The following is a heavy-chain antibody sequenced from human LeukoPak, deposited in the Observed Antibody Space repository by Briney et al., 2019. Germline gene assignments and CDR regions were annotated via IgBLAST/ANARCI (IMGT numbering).Heavy chain of an antibody. CDR1: GYTFTSYG. CDR2: ISAHNGNT. D-gene: IGHD2-2*01. Sequence: ASVKVSCKASGYTFTSYGISWVRQAPGQGLEWMGWISAHNGNTNYAQKLQGRVTMTTDTSTSTAYMELRSLRSDDTAVYYCARDGIVVVPAATWNDYWGQGTLVTVSS. V-gene: IGHV1-18*01. CDR3: ARDGIVVVPAATWNDY. J-gene: IGHJ4*02.